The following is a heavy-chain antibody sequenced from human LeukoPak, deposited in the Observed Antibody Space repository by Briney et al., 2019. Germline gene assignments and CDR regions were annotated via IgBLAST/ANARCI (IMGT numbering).Heavy chain of an antibody. V-gene: IGHV4-59*08. CDR2: THYSGNS. CDR1: GDSVSGFY. J-gene: IGHJ5*01. D-gene: IGHD2-8*01. CDR3: VLAPNSNWFDF. Sequence: NPSETLSLTCSVSGDSVSGFYWNWIRQSPGTGLEWIGNTHYSGNSNYNPSLKSRVTMSIDTSRNQFFLKLNSVTAADTAVYYCVLAPNSNWFDFWGQGTQVTVSS.